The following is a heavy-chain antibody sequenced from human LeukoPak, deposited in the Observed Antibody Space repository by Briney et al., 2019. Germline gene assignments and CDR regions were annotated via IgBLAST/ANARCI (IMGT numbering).Heavy chain of an antibody. CDR1: GYTLTELS. Sequence: ASVKVSCKVSGYTLTELSMHWVRQAPGKGLEWMGGFDLEDGETIYAQKFQGRVTMTEDTSTDTAYMELSSLRSEDTAVYYCATDLNYYGSGSYYDYWGQGTLVTVSS. CDR2: FDLEDGET. V-gene: IGHV1-24*01. CDR3: ATDLNYYGSGSYYDY. D-gene: IGHD3-10*01. J-gene: IGHJ4*02.